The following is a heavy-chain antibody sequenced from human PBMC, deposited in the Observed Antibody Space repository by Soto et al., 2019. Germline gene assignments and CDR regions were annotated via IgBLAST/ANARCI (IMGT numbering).Heavy chain of an antibody. CDR3: ARKSYNYGSFDN. J-gene: IGHJ4*02. D-gene: IGHD5-18*01. V-gene: IGHV4-39*01. CDR1: GGSISSSSYY. Sequence: PSETLSLTCTVSGGSISSSSYYWGWIRQPPGKGLEWIGSIYYSGSTYYNPSLKSRVTISIDTSKNQFSLRLTSVTAEDTAFYYCARKSYNYGSFDNWGRGTLVTVSS. CDR2: IYYSGST.